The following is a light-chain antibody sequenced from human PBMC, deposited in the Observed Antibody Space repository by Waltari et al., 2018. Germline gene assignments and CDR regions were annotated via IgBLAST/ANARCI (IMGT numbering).Light chain of an antibody. J-gene: IGKJ2*01. CDR1: QSVETR. CDR3: QHYSGWPYA. V-gene: IGKV3-15*01. Sequence: EIVMTQSPVTLSVSPGERVTLSCRASQSVETRLAWYQQRPGQAPRLRIYDASIRTTDVPARFSARGSGTDFSLTISSLRSEDSAVYFCQHYSGWPYAFGQGTKLQIK. CDR2: DAS.